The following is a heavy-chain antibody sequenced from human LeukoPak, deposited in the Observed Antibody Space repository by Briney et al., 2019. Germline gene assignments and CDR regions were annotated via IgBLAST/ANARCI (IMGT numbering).Heavy chain of an antibody. CDR2: ISSSSSTI. CDR1: GFTFSSYS. CDR3: ARGGGLDV. J-gene: IGHJ6*02. D-gene: IGHD3-16*01. Sequence: HPGGSLRLSCAASGFTFSSYSMNWVRQAPGKGLEWVSYISSSSSTIYYADSVKGRFTISRDNAKNSLYLQMSNLRAEDTAVYFCARGGGLDVWGQGATVTVSS. V-gene: IGHV3-48*04.